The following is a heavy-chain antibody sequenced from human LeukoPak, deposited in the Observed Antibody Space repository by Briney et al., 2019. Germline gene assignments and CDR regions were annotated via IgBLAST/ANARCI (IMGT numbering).Heavy chain of an antibody. Sequence: SETLSLTCTVSGGSSSSYYWSWIRQPPGKGLEWIGYIYYSGSTNYNPSLKSRVTISVDTSKNQFSLKLSSVTAADTAVYYCARVQDGYNYYWGQGTLVTVSS. CDR3: ARVQDGYNYY. V-gene: IGHV4-59*01. CDR2: IYYSGST. D-gene: IGHD5-24*01. CDR1: GGSSSSYY. J-gene: IGHJ4*02.